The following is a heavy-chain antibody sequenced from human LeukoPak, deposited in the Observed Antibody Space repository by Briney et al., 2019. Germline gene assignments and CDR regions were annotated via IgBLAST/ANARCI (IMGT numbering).Heavy chain of an antibody. D-gene: IGHD2-21*02. J-gene: IGHJ5*02. V-gene: IGHV4-34*01. CDR2: INHSGST. Sequence: PSETLSLTCVVYGGSFSGYYWSWIRQPPGKGLEWIGEINHSGSTNYNPSLKSRVTISVDTSKNQFSLKLSSVTAADTAVYYCARLSCGGDCSGSWGQGTLVTVSS. CDR3: ARLSCGGDCSGS. CDR1: GGSFSGYY.